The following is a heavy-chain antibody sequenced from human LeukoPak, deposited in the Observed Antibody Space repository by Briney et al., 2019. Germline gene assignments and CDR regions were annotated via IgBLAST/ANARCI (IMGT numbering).Heavy chain of an antibody. CDR2: ISAYNGNT. D-gene: IGHD3-3*01. V-gene: IGHV1-18*01. CDR1: GGTFSSYA. J-gene: IGHJ4*02. CDR3: ARDQYDFWSGSRFAAYDY. Sequence: ASVKVSCKASGGTFSSYAISWVRQAPGQGLEWMGWISAYNGNTNYAQKLQGRVTMTTDTSTSTAYMELRSLRSDDTAVYYCARDQYDFWSGSRFAAYDYWGQGTLVTVSS.